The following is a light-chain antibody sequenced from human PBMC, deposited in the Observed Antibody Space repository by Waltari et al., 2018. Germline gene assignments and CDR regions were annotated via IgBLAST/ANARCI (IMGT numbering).Light chain of an antibody. CDR3: QQYNSYSLLS. J-gene: IGKJ4*01. CDR2: KAS. CDR1: QSISKW. Sequence: DIQMTQYPSTLSASVGDRVIFSCRASQSISKWLAWYQQKPGKAPKLLIYKASTLESGVPSRFIGMESGTEFTLTISSLQPEDFATYYCQQYNSYSLLSFGGGTKVEIK. V-gene: IGKV1-5*03.